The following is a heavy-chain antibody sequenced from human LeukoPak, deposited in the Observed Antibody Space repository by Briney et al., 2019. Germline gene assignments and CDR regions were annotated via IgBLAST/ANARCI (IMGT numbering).Heavy chain of an antibody. CDR1: GFTFSSYS. Sequence: PGGSLRLSCAASGFTFSSYSMNWVRQAPGKGLEWVSSISSSSGYIYYADSVKGRFTISRDNAKNSLYLQMNSLRAEDTAVYYCARGDTAMAYRSTNFDYWGQGTLVTVSS. J-gene: IGHJ4*02. V-gene: IGHV3-21*01. CDR2: ISSSSGYI. D-gene: IGHD5-18*01. CDR3: ARGDTAMAYRSTNFDY.